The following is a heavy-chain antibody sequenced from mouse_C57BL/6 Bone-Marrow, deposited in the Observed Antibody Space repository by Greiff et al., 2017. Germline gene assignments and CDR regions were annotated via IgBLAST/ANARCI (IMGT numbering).Heavy chain of an antibody. J-gene: IGHJ1*03. CDR1: GFTFSDAW. CDR2: IRNKANNHAP. Sequence: EVMLVESGGGLVQPGGSLKLSCAVSGFTFSDAWMGWVRQSPEKGLEWVADIRNKANNHAPYYAESVQGRFTISRDDSKSMFYLQMNSLRSEDTGIYYFTNLGFIRDVWGTGTTVTVAS. D-gene: IGHD1-1*01. V-gene: IGHV6-6*01. CDR3: TNLGFIRDV.